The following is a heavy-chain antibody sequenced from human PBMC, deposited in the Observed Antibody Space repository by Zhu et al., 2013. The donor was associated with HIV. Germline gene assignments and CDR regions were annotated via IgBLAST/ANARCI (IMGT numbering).Heavy chain of an antibody. CDR3: ARSPDRSHSSSWPHRDYYYYGMDV. J-gene: IGHJ6*02. V-gene: IGHV1-69*06. CDR1: GGTFSSYA. Sequence: QVQLVQSGAEVKKPGSSVKVSCKASGGTFSSYAISWVRQAPGQGLEWMGGIIPIFGTANYAQKFQGRVTITADKSTSTAYMELSSLRSEDTAVYYCARSPDRSHSSSWPHRDYYYYGMDVWGQGTTVTVSS. D-gene: IGHD6-13*01. CDR2: IIPIFGTA.